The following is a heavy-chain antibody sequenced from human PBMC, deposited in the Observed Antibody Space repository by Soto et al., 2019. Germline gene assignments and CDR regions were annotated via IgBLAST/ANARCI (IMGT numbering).Heavy chain of an antibody. Sequence: QVQLVQPGAEVKKPGSSVKVSCKASGGTFSSYAISWVRQAPGQGLEWMGGIIPIFGTANYAQKFQGRVTITADKSTSTAYMELSSLRSEDTAVYYCARSRRGCSSTSCYGYYYYGMDVWGQGTTVTVSS. CDR1: GGTFSSYA. V-gene: IGHV1-69*06. D-gene: IGHD2-2*01. CDR3: ARSRRGCSSTSCYGYYYYGMDV. CDR2: IIPIFGTA. J-gene: IGHJ6*02.